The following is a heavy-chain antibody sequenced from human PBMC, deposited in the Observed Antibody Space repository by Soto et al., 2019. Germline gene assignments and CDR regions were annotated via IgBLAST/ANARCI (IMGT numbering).Heavy chain of an antibody. CDR1: GFTVSSNY. Sequence: GGSLRLSCAASGFTVSSNYMSWVRQAPGKGLEWVSVIYSGGSTYYADSVKGRFTISRDNSKNTLYLQMNSLRAEDTAVYYCARVISGLDAFDIWGQGTMVTVSS. CDR2: IYSGGST. CDR3: ARVISGLDAFDI. V-gene: IGHV3-53*01. D-gene: IGHD1-20*01. J-gene: IGHJ3*02.